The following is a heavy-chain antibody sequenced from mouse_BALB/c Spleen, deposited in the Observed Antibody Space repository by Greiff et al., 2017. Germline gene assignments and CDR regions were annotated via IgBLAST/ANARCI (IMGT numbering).Heavy chain of an antibody. Sequence: VKLVESGPGLVAPSQSLSITCTVSGFSLTSYGVHWVRQPPGKGLEWLGVIWAGGSTNYNSALMSRLSISKDNSKSQVFLKMNSLQTDDTAMYYCARDHRYDDAMDYWGQGTSVTVSS. CDR2: IWAGGST. V-gene: IGHV2-9*02. CDR3: ARDHRYDDAMDY. D-gene: IGHD2-14*01. CDR1: GFSLTSYG. J-gene: IGHJ4*01.